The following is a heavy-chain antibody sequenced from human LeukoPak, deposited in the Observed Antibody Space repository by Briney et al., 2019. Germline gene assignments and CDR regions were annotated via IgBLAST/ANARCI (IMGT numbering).Heavy chain of an antibody. J-gene: IGHJ5*02. D-gene: IGHD6-13*01. Sequence: SQTLSLTCAISGDSVSINSAAWNWIRQSPSRGLEWLGRTYYRSKWYNDYAVSVKSRITINPDTSKNQFSLQLNSVTPEDTAVYCCARDRRSSPPTGKHNWFDPWGQGTLVTVSS. CDR3: ARDRRSSPPTGKHNWFDP. V-gene: IGHV6-1*01. CDR1: GDSVSINSAA. CDR2: TYYRSKWYN.